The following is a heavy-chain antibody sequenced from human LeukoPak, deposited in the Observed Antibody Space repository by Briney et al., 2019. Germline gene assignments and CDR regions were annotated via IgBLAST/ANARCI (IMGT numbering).Heavy chain of an antibody. J-gene: IGHJ6*02. D-gene: IGHD3-10*01. Sequence: GESLKISCKGSGYSFTSYWIVWVRQMAGKGLEWKGIIYPGDSDTRYSPSFQGQVTISADKSISTAYLQWSSLKASDTAMYYCARAYGSGSYYNADYYYGMDVWGQGTTVTVSS. CDR3: ARAYGSGSYYNADYYYGMDV. CDR2: IYPGDSDT. V-gene: IGHV5-51*01. CDR1: GYSFTSYW.